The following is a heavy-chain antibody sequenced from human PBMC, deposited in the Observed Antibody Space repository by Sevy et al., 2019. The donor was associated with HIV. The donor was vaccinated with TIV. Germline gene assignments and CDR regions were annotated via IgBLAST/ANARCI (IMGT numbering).Heavy chain of an antibody. CDR2: ITNSGSSV. CDR1: GFIFSSYE. D-gene: IGHD4-17*01. Sequence: GGSLRLSCVASGFIFSSYEMNWVRQAPGKGLEWVSYITNSGSSVHYSDSVRGRFTISRDNAKNSLFLQMNSLRAEDTALYYCARDLPPSATTVSHFDYWGRGTLVTVSS. V-gene: IGHV3-48*03. CDR3: ARDLPPSATTVSHFDY. J-gene: IGHJ4*02.